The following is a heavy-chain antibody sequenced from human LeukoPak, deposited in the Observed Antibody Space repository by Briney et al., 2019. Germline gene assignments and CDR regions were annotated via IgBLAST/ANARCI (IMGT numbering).Heavy chain of an antibody. Sequence: ASVKVSCKVSGYTLTELSMHWVRQAPGKGLEWMGGFDPEDGETIYAQKFQGRVTMTRDTSTSTVYMELSSLRSEDTAVYYCARGGAYSYGLTYWGQGTLVTVSS. D-gene: IGHD5-18*01. CDR2: FDPEDGET. CDR1: GYTLTELS. V-gene: IGHV1-24*01. J-gene: IGHJ4*02. CDR3: ARGGAYSYGLTY.